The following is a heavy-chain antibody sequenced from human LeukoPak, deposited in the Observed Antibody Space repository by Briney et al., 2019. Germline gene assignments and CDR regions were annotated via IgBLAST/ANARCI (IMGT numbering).Heavy chain of an antibody. CDR1: GGTFSSYA. Sequence: ASVKVSCKASGGTFSSYAISWVRLATGQGHEWMGWMSPKSGNTGYAQKFQGRVTMTRNTSTSTAYMELSSLRSEDTAVYYCARGPPNWGFDYWGQGTLVTVSS. CDR2: MSPKSGNT. J-gene: IGHJ4*02. V-gene: IGHV1-8*02. D-gene: IGHD7-27*01. CDR3: ARGPPNWGFDY.